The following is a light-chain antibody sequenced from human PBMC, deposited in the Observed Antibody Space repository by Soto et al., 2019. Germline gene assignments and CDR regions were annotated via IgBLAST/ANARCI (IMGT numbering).Light chain of an antibody. Sequence: QSALTQPASVSGSPGQSITISCTGTSSDVGSYNLVSWYQQHPGKAPKLMISEVTKRPSGVSNRFSGSKSGNTASLTISGLQAEDESDYYCCSYAGSNTWVFGGWTKLTVL. CDR2: EVT. CDR3: CSYAGSNTWV. J-gene: IGLJ3*02. V-gene: IGLV2-23*02. CDR1: SSDVGSYNL.